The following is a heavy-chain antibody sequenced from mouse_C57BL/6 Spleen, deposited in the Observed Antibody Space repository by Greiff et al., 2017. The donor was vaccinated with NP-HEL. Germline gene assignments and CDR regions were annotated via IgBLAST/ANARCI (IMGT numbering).Heavy chain of an antibody. J-gene: IGHJ4*01. D-gene: IGHD1-1*01. CDR1: GYSFTDYN. Sequence: EVHLVESGPELVKPGASVKISCKASGYSFTDYNMYWVKQSNGKSLEWIGVINPNYGTTSYNQKFKGKATLTVDQSSSTAYMQLNSLTSEDSAVYYCARWGGSSPYYAMDYWGQGTSVTVSS. CDR3: ARWGGSSPYYAMDY. CDR2: INPNYGTT. V-gene: IGHV1-39*01.